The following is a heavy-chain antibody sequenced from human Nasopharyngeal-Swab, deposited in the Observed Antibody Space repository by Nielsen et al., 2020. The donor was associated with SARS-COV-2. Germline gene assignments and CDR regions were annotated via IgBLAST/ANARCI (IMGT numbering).Heavy chain of an antibody. CDR2: TRNKANSYTT. V-gene: IGHV3-72*01. J-gene: IGHJ6*03. CDR3: VLETYGSYYHYYMDV. Sequence: WIRQPPGKGLEWVGRTRNKANSYTTEYAASVKGRFTISRDDSKNSLYLQMNSLKTEDTAVYYCVLETYGSYYHYYMDVWGKGTTVTVSS. D-gene: IGHD4-17*01.